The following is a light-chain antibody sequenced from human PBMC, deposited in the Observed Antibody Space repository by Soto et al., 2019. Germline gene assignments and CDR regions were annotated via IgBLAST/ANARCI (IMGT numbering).Light chain of an antibody. CDR3: QSYDSSLNYV. CDR2: GNS. CDR1: SSNIGAGYD. V-gene: IGLV1-40*01. Sequence: QSVLTQPPSVSGAPGQRDTISCTGSSSNIGAGYDVHWYQQLPGTAPKLLIYGNSNRPSGVPDRFSGSKSGTSASLAITGLQAEDEADYYCQSYDSSLNYVFGTGTKLTVL. J-gene: IGLJ1*01.